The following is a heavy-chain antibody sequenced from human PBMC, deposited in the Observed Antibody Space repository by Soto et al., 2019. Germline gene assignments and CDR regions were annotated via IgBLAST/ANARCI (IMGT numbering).Heavy chain of an antibody. V-gene: IGHV3-23*01. Sequence: GSLRLSCAASGFTFSSYAMSWVRQAPGKGLEWVSAISGSGGSTYYADSVKGRFTISRDNSKNTLYLQMNSLRAEDTAVYYCASIVVVAATQNAYYGMDAWRQGTTVTVSS. D-gene: IGHD2-15*01. CDR1: GFTFSSYA. CDR3: ASIVVVAATQNAYYGMDA. J-gene: IGHJ6*02. CDR2: ISGSGGST.